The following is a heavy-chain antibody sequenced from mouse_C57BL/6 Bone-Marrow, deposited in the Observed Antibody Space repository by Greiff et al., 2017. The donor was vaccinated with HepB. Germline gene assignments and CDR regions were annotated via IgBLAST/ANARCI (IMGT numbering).Heavy chain of an antibody. D-gene: IGHD2-2*01. V-gene: IGHV3-1*01. J-gene: IGHJ2*01. CDR2: ISYSGST. Sequence: EVQLVESGPGMVKPSQSLSLTCTVTGYSITSGYDWHWIRHFPGNKLEWMGYISYSGSTNYNPSLKSRISITHDTSKNHFFLKLNSVTTEDTATYYCAREGNLLWLRRVAYFDYWGQGTTLTVSS. CDR1: GYSITSGYD. CDR3: AREGNLLWLRRVAYFDY.